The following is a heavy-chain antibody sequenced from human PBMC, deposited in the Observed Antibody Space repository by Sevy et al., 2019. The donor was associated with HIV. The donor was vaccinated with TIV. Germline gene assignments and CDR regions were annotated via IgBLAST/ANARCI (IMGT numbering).Heavy chain of an antibody. CDR1: EFTVSSSY. CDR3: ARAGTGSYRAYFDY. D-gene: IGHD1-26*01. V-gene: IGHV3-53*01. Sequence: GGSLRLSCAASEFTVSSSYTSWVRQAPGKGLEWVSILYSGGSTYYAASVKGRFAVSRDNSKNTLYLQMNSLRAEDTAVYYCARAGTGSYRAYFDYWGQGNLVTVSS. CDR2: LYSGGST. J-gene: IGHJ4*02.